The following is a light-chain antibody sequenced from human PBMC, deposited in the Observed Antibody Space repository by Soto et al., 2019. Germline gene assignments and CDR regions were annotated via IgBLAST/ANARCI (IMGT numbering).Light chain of an antibody. J-gene: IGLJ3*02. CDR3: QSYDIRLSAWV. CDR2: LNN. Sequence: QSVLTQPPSVSGAPGQRVTISCTGSTSNIGAGYDVHWYQHLPGTAPKLLIYLNNNRPSGVPERFSGSKSGTSASLAITGLQADDEAAYYCQSYDIRLSAWVFGGGTKLTVL. CDR1: TSNIGAGYD. V-gene: IGLV1-40*01.